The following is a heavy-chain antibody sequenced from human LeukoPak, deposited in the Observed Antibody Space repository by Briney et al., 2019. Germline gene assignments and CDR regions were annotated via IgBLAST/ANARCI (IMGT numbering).Heavy chain of an antibody. CDR3: ARTYYGSGNEAFDI. J-gene: IGHJ3*02. D-gene: IGHD3-10*01. V-gene: IGHV1-8*01. Sequence: ASAKVSCKASGYTFTSYDINWVRQATGQGLEWMGWMNPNSGNTGYAQKFQGRVTMTRNTSISTAYMELSSLRSEDTAVYYCARTYYGSGNEAFDIWGQGTMVTVSS. CDR2: MNPNSGNT. CDR1: GYTFTSYD.